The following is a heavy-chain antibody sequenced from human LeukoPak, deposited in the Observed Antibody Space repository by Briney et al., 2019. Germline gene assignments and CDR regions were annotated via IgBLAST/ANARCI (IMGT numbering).Heavy chain of an antibody. J-gene: IGHJ6*03. CDR1: GFTFSSYS. V-gene: IGHV3-69-1*01. CDR3: ARAAVAATFIYYYYYYMDV. CDR2: ISSSSTI. D-gene: IGHD2-15*01. Sequence: GGSLRLSCAASGFTFSSYSMNWVRQAPGKGLEWVSSISSSSTIYYADSVKGRFTISRDNAKNSLYLQMNSLRAEDTAVYYCARAAVAATFIYYYYYYMDVWGKGTTVTVSS.